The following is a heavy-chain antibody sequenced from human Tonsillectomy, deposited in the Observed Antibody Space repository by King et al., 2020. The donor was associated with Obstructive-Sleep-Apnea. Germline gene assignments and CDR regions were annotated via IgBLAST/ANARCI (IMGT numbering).Heavy chain of an antibody. J-gene: IGHJ2*01. CDR3: ANQLSSGWLHYWYFDV. CDR2: IRESGDSK. CDR1: GFTFITYA. Sequence: VQLVESGGGLVQPGGSLRLSCAASGFTFITYAMIWVRQAPGKGLDWVATIRESGDSKYYADSVKGRFNISRDNSKNTLFLQMNSLRADDTAVYYCANQLSSGWLHYWYFDVWGRGTLVTVSS. D-gene: IGHD6-19*01. V-gene: IGHV3-23*04.